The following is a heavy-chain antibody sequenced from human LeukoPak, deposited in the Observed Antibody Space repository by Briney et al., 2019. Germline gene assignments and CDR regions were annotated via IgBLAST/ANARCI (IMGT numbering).Heavy chain of an antibody. Sequence: PSETLSLTCTVSGGSISSYYWSWVRQPLGKGLEWIGYIYYSGSTNYNPSLKSRVTISVDTSKNQFSLKLSSVTAADTAVYYCARGGRGVTYYFDYWGQGTLVTVSS. CDR3: ARGGRGVTYYFDY. D-gene: IGHD2-21*02. CDR1: GGSISSYY. V-gene: IGHV4-59*01. J-gene: IGHJ4*02. CDR2: IYYSGST.